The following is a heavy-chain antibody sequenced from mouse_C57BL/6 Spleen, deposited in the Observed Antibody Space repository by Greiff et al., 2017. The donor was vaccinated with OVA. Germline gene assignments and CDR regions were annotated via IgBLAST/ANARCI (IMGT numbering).Heavy chain of an antibody. CDR2: INPNDGST. D-gene: IGHD2-10*02. Sequence: EVQLQQSGPELVKPGASVKISCKASGYSFTDYSMNWVKQSNGKSLEWIGVINPNDGSTSYNQKFKGKATLTVDKSASTAYMQLNSLTPEDSAVYYRARENSMLAGWGQRTTLTLST. J-gene: IGHJ2*01. CDR1: GYSFTDYS. CDR3: ARENSMLAG. V-gene: IGHV1-39*01.